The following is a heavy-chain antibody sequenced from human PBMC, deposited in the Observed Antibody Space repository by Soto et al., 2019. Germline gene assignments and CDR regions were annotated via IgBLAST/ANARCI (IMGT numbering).Heavy chain of an antibody. V-gene: IGHV3-23*01. CDR3: AIAGSSGWNSWFDP. CDR2: ISGSGGST. Sequence: GGSLRLSWAASGCTFRRYAMSWVRQAPGKGLEWVSAISGSGGSTYYADSVKGRFTISRDNSKNTLYLQMNSLRAEDTAVYYCAIAGSSGWNSWFDPWGQGTLGTGSS. CDR1: GCTFRRYA. J-gene: IGHJ5*02. D-gene: IGHD6-19*01.